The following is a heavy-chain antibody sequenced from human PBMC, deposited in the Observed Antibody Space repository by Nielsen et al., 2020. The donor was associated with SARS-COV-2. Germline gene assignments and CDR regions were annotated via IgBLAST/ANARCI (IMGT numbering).Heavy chain of an antibody. CDR2: ISSSSSTK. CDR1: GFTFNNYE. CDR3: ARGGEYSSGWFTSYYGMDV. D-gene: IGHD6-19*01. Sequence: GESLKISCAASGFTFNNYEMNWVRQAPGKGLEWVAYISSSSSTKYYADSVKGRFTISRDNAKNSLYLQMNSLRAEDTVVYYCARGGEYSSGWFTSYYGMDVWGQGTTVTVSS. J-gene: IGHJ6*02. V-gene: IGHV3-48*04.